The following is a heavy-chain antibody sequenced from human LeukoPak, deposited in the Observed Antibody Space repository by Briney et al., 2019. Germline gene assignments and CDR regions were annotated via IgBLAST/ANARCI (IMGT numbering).Heavy chain of an antibody. CDR1: GGSISSSNW. D-gene: IGHD6-19*01. CDR3: ARSSGWYVAGYWYFDL. Sequence: SETLSLTCAVSGGSISSSNWWSWVRQPPGKGLEWIGEIYHSGSTNYNPSLKSRVTISVDKSKNQFSLKLSSVTAADTAVYYCARSSGWYVAGYWYFDLWGRGTLVTVSS. CDR2: IYHSGST. V-gene: IGHV4-4*02. J-gene: IGHJ2*01.